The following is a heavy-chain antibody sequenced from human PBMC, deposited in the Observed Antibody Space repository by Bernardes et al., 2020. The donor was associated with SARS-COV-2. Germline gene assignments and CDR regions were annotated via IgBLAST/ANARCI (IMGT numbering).Heavy chain of an antibody. J-gene: IGHJ4*02. Sequence: SETLSLTCTVSGAVIDDNYYWSWIRQPPGKGLEWIGYISYSGSANYNTSLKCRLTISTDASKDQFSLELRSVTAADTAIYFCARDWGLHSGSYFDSWGQGILVTVSS. CDR3: ARDWGLHSGSYFDS. CDR1: GAVIDDNYY. D-gene: IGHD1-26*01. V-gene: IGHV4-61*01. CDR2: ISYSGSA.